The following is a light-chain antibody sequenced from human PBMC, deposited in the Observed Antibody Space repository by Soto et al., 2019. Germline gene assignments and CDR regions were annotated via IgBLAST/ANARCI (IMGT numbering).Light chain of an antibody. CDR2: GAS. J-gene: IGKJ4*01. V-gene: IGKV3-20*01. CDR3: QQYGSSPST. CDR1: QSVSSNY. Sequence: DIVLTQSPGTLSLSPGERGTLSCRANQSVSSNYLAWYQQKPGQAPRLLIYGASSRATGIPDRISGSGSGTDFTLTISRLDPEDFALYYCQQYGSSPSTFGGGTKVEIK.